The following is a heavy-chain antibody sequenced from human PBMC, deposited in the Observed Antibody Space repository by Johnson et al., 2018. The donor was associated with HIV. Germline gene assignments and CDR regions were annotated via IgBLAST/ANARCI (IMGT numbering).Heavy chain of an antibody. Sequence: VQLVESGGGLVQPGGSLRLSCAASGFTFSSYDMHWVRQATGKGLEWVSAIGTAGDTYYPGSVKGRFTISRDNSRNSLYLQMKSLSAKDTALYYCEGAEFYEGRLGDFAFDFWGRGTRVTVAS. CDR1: GFTFSSYD. J-gene: IGHJ3*01. V-gene: IGHV3-13*01. CDR3: EGAEFYEGRLGDFAFDF. D-gene: IGHD3-16*01. CDR2: IGTAGDT.